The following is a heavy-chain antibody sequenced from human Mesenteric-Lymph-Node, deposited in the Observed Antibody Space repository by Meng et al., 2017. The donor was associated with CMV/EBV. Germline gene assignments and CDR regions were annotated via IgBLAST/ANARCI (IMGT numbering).Heavy chain of an antibody. D-gene: IGHD4-11*01. CDR2: IFYSGST. CDR1: GGSLSAYY. J-gene: IGHJ4*02. V-gene: IGHV4-59*01. CDR3: ATFVRPTQTFDY. Sequence: GSLRLSCTVSGGSLSAYYWSWIRQSPGKKLEWIGDIFYSGSTNYSPSLTSRVTISIDTSKNQFSLSLTSVTAADTAVYYCATFVRPTQTFDYWGQGTLVTVSS.